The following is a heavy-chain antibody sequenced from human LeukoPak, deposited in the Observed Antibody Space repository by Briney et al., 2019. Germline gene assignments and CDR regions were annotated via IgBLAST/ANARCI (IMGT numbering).Heavy chain of an antibody. J-gene: IGHJ4*02. CDR2: IRYDGSNK. Sequence: GGSLRLSCAASGFAFSRHGIHWVRQAPGKGLEWVAFIRYDGSNKYYADSVKGRFTISRDNSKNTLYLQMNSLRAEDTAVYYCAKELPPGIAVDAPRVYFDYWGQGTLVTVSS. D-gene: IGHD6-19*01. V-gene: IGHV3-30*02. CDR3: AKELPPGIAVDAPRVYFDY. CDR1: GFAFSRHG.